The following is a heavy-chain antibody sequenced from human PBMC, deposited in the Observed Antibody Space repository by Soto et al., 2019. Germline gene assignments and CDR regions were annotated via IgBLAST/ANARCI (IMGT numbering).Heavy chain of an antibody. J-gene: IGHJ2*01. V-gene: IGHV3-23*01. CDR3: AKVGQWPHWYFDL. Sequence: EVQLLESGGGLVQPGGSLRLSCAASGFTFSSHAMSWVRQAPGKGLEWVSAISGSGGSTYYADSVKGRFTISRDNSKNTLYLQMNSLRAEDTAVYYCAKVGQWPHWYFDLWGRGTLVTVSS. CDR2: ISGSGGST. CDR1: GFTFSSHA. D-gene: IGHD6-19*01.